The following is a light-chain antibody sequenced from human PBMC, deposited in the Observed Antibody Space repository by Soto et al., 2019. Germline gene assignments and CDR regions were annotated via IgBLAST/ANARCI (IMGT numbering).Light chain of an antibody. CDR3: CSYAGSSTSLEV. J-gene: IGLJ3*02. V-gene: IGLV2-23*02. CDR2: GVS. CDR1: SSDVGSYNL. Sequence: QSALTQPASVSGSPGQSITISCTGTSSDVGSYNLVSWYQQHPGKAPKLMIYGVSKRPSGVSNRFSGSKSGNTASLTLSGVQAGEEADYYCCSYAGSSTSLEVFGGGTKLTVL.